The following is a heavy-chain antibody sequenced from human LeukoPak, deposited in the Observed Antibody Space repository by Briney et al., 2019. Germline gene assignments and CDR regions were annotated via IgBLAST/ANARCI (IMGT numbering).Heavy chain of an antibody. D-gene: IGHD3-9*01. Sequence: ASVKVSCKASGYTFTSYGISWVRQAPGQGLEWMGWISAYNGNTNYAQKLQGRVTMTTDTSTSTAYMELRSLRSDDTAVYYCARVPYDILTGYYRFADYWGQGTLVTLSS. J-gene: IGHJ4*02. CDR2: ISAYNGNT. CDR1: GYTFTSYG. CDR3: ARVPYDILTGYYRFADY. V-gene: IGHV1-18*01.